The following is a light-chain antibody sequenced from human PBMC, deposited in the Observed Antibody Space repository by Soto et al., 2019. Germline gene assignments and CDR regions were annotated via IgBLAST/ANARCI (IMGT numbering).Light chain of an antibody. Sequence: DIQMTQSPSTLSASVGDRVTITCRASQSISSWLAWYQQKPGKAPKLLIYDASSLESGVPPRFSGSGSGTEFTLTISSLQPDDFATYYCQPYNNWPLTFGGGTKVDIK. CDR2: DAS. CDR1: QSISSW. V-gene: IGKV1-5*01. CDR3: QPYNNWPLT. J-gene: IGKJ4*01.